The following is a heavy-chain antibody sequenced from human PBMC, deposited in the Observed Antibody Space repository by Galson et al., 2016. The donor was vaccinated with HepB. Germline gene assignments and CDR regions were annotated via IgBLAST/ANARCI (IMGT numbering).Heavy chain of an antibody. CDR3: ARESAISGVVSDNNWFDP. CDR2: IIPILGSA. D-gene: IGHD3-3*01. V-gene: IGHV1-69*10. J-gene: IGHJ5*02. CDR1: GGSFSTYA. Sequence: SVKVSCKASGGSFSTYAISWVRQAPGQGLEWMGGIIPILGSADYAQKFQGRVTITADKSTSTAYMELSSLRSEGTAVYYCARESAISGVVSDNNWFDPWGQGTLVTVSS.